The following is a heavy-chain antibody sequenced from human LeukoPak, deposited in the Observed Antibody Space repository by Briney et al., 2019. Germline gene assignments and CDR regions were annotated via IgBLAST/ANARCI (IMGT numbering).Heavy chain of an antibody. Sequence: ASVKVSCKASGYTFTGYYMHWVRQAPGQGLEWMGWINPNSGGTNYAQKFQGRVTMTRDTSISTAYMELSRLRSDDTAVYYCARDYGATGHYYYYYYVDVWGKGTTVTVSS. D-gene: IGHD1-26*01. V-gene: IGHV1-2*02. CDR1: GYTFTGYY. J-gene: IGHJ6*03. CDR3: ARDYGATGHYYYYYYVDV. CDR2: INPNSGGT.